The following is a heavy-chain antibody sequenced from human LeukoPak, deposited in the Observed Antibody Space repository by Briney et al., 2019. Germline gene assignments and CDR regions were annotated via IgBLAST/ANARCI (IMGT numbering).Heavy chain of an antibody. CDR1: GFTFSTYN. D-gene: IGHD1-26*01. V-gene: IGHV3-21*01. Sequence: GESLRLSCAASGFTFSTYNMNWVRQAPGKGLEWVSSITSGSSYIYYADSVKGRFTISRDNAKNSLYLQMNSLRAEDTAVYYCARDPYSGSYGNYYYYFMDVWGKGTTVTISS. CDR3: ARDPYSGSYGNYYYYFMDV. J-gene: IGHJ6*03. CDR2: ITSGSSYI.